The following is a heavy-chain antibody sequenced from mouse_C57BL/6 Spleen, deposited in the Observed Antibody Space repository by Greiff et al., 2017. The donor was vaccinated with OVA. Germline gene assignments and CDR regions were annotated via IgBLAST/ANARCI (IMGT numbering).Heavy chain of an antibody. CDR3: ARSDGSRSG. CDR2: INPNNGGT. CDR1: GYTFTDYY. V-gene: IGHV1-26*01. J-gene: IGHJ3*02. Sequence: EVQLQQSGPELVKPGASVKISCKASGYTFTDYYMNWVKQSNGKSLEWIGDINPNNGGTSYNQTFKGKATLTVDKSSSTAYMELRSLTSEDSAVYYCARSDGSRSGWGQGTLVTVSA. D-gene: IGHD1-1*01.